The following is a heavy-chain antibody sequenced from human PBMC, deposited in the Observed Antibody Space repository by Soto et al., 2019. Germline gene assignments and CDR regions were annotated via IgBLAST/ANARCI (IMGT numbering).Heavy chain of an antibody. CDR1: GGTFSSYA. CDR3: EFWNCIVGTLPRFDY. D-gene: IGHD1-26*01. Sequence: ASVQVSCKASGGTFSSYAISWVRQAPGQGLEWMGGIIPIFGTANYAQKFQGRVTITGDESTSTAYMELSSLRSEDTAVYYCEFWNCIVGTLPRFDYCGQGTLVTVSS. J-gene: IGHJ4*02. V-gene: IGHV1-69*13. CDR2: IIPIFGTA.